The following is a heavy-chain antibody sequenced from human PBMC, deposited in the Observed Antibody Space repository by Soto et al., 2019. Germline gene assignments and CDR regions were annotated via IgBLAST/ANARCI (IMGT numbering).Heavy chain of an antibody. CDR1: GFTFSSYG. J-gene: IGHJ6*02. CDR3: AKDPHRNYYYHYGMDV. V-gene: IGHV3-30*18. Sequence: QVQLVESGGGVVQPGRSLRLSCAASGFTFSSYGMHWVRQAPGKGLEWEAVISYDGSNKYYADSVKGRFTISRDNSKNTLYLQMNSLRAEDTAVYYCAKDPHRNYYYHYGMDVWGQGTTVTVSS. CDR2: ISYDGSNK.